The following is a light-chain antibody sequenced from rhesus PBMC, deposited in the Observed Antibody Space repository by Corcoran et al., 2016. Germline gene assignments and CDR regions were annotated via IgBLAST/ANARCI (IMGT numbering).Light chain of an antibody. CDR1: QGINHY. CDR2: DAS. J-gene: IGKJ4*01. V-gene: IGKV1-66*01. CDR3: QEYSNSPPT. Sequence: DIQMTQSPSSLSASVGDRVTITCRASQGINHYLRWYQQTPGKDPKPLIYDASSFETGVPSRFSGSGSGTVYTLTSSGLQPEDIATYYCQEYSNSPPTFGGGTKVEIQ.